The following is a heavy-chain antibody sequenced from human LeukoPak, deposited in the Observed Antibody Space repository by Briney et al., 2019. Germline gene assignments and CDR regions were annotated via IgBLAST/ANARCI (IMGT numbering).Heavy chain of an antibody. J-gene: IGHJ4*02. CDR2: IYYSGST. D-gene: IGHD6-13*01. V-gene: IGHV4-39*07. CDR3: ARVEIAAAGTIDY. CDR1: GGSISSSSYY. Sequence: PSETLSLTCTVSGGSISSSSYYWGWIRQPPGKGLEWIGSIYYSGSTYYNPSLKSRVTISVDTSKNQFSLKLSSVTAADTAVYYCARVEIAAAGTIDYWGQGTLVTVSS.